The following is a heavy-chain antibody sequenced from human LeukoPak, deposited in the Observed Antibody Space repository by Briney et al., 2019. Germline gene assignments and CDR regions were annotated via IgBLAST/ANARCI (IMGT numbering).Heavy chain of an antibody. Sequence: GASVNVSYKPSVYTFTTYGISWLRQAPGQGLECMGCISTYNGDTNYAQKVQRRVTLTTDTSTSTVYMELRSLRSDDTAVYYCARRGSVDTPMSNWEWWYWGQGTLVTVSS. V-gene: IGHV1-18*01. CDR1: VYTFTTYG. CDR3: ARRGSVDTPMSNWEWWY. D-gene: IGHD5-18*01. J-gene: IGHJ4*02. CDR2: ISTYNGDT.